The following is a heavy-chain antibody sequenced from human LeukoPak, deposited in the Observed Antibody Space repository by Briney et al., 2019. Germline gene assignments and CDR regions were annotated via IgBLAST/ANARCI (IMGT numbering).Heavy chain of an antibody. Sequence: SETLSLTCTVSGGSISSSSYYWSWIRQPPGKGLEWIGYIYYSGSTNYNPSLKSRVTISVDTSKNQFSLKLSSVTAADTAVYYCARGGYSYGYVWFDPWGQGTLVTVSS. CDR2: IYYSGST. CDR3: ARGGYSYGYVWFDP. CDR1: GGSISSSSYY. D-gene: IGHD5-18*01. V-gene: IGHV4-61*01. J-gene: IGHJ5*02.